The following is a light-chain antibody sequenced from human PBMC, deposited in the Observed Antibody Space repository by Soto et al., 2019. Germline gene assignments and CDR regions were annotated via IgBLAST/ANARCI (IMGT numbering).Light chain of an antibody. Sequence: QSALTQPASVSGYPGQSITISCTGTTSDVGGYNYVSWYQQHPGKAPKLMIYDVSNRPSGVSNRFSGSKSGTTDSLTISGLQAEDEADYYCSSYTSSSTYVFGTGTKLTVL. CDR1: TSDVGGYNY. CDR3: SSYTSSSTYV. J-gene: IGLJ1*01. V-gene: IGLV2-14*03. CDR2: DVS.